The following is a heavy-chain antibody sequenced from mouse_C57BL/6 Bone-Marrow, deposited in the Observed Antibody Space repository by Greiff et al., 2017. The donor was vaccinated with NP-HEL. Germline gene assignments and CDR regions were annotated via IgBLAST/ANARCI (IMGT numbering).Heavy chain of an antibody. J-gene: IGHJ3*01. CDR3: ARDSNYFIAD. V-gene: IGHV1-59*01. CDR1: GYTFTSYW. D-gene: IGHD2-5*01. CDR2: IDTSDSYT. Sequence: VQLKQPGAELVRPGTSVKLSCKASGYTFTSYWMHWVKQRPGQGLEWIGVIDTSDSYTNYNQKFKGKATLTVDTSSSTAYMQLSSLTSEDSAVYYCARDSNYFIADWGQGTLVTVSA.